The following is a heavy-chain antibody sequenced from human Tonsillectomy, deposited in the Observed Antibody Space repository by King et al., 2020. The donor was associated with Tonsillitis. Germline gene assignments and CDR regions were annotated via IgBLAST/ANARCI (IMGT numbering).Heavy chain of an antibody. J-gene: IGHJ6*02. Sequence: VQLVESGGGVVQPGRSLRLSCAASGFTFSSYPMHWVRQAPGKGLEWVAVISYDGSTKYYALSVKGQFTISRDNSKNTLVLQMNSLRGEDTAVYYCARGRLALSSSEADGMDVWGQGTTVTVSS. V-gene: IGHV3-30*04. CDR2: ISYDGSTK. CDR3: ARGRLALSSSEADGMDV. CDR1: GFTFSSYP. D-gene: IGHD6-6*01.